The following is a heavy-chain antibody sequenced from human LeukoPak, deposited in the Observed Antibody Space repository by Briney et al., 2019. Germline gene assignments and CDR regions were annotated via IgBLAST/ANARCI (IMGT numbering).Heavy chain of an antibody. CDR2: INDDGSDT. Sequence: PGGSLRLSCAASGFTFDNYWMHWVRQAPGKGLVWVSRINDDGSDTSYADSVKGRFTMSRDNAKNTLYLQMDSLRVEDTAVYYCTRDQYTSSSHWGQGTLVTVS. J-gene: IGHJ4*02. D-gene: IGHD6-19*01. CDR1: GFTFDNYW. CDR3: TRDQYTSSSH. V-gene: IGHV3-74*01.